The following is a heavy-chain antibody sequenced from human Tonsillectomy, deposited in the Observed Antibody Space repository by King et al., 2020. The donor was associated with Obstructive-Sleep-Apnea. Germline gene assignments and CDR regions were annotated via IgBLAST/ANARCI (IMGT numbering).Heavy chain of an antibody. CDR1: GFSLTTRGVG. Sequence: TLKESGPTLVKPTQSLTLTCAFSGFSLTTRGVGVGWIRQPPGKALEWLALIYWDGVRRYSPSLEGRLTITKDTSENQVVLIVTNMDPVDTGTYYCARTSYYDTRGYFAYYFDYWGQGTLVTVSS. D-gene: IGHD3-22*01. J-gene: IGHJ4*02. CDR2: IYWDGVR. CDR3: ARTSYYDTRGYFAYYFDY. V-gene: IGHV2-5*02.